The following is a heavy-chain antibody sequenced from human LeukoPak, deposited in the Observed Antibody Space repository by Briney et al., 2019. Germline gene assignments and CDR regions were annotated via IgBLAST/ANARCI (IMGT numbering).Heavy chain of an antibody. V-gene: IGHV4-39*07. CDR2: IYDSGST. J-gene: IGHJ4*02. CDR1: GGSIRSSYYY. D-gene: IGHD6-13*01. CDR3: ARDYRPYSSSWYYDY. Sequence: SETLSLTCTVSGGSIRSSYYYWGWIRQPPGKGLEWIGSIYDSGSTYYNPSLKSRVTISLDTSKNQFSLKLSSVTAADTAVYYCARDYRPYSSSWYYDYWGQGTLVTVSS.